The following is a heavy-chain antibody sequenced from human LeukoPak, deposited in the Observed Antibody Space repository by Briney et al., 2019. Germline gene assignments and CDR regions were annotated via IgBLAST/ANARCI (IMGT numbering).Heavy chain of an antibody. J-gene: IGHJ4*02. CDR1: GFTFSSYA. D-gene: IGHD3-10*01. CDR2: ISGSGGST. CDR3: AKCWVSGSYGGYFDY. Sequence: GGSLRLSCAASGFTFSSYAMSWVRQAPGKGLEWVSAISGSGGSTYYADSVKGRFTISRDNSKNTLYLQMNSLRAEDTAVYYCAKCWVSGSYGGYFDYWGQGTLVTVPS. V-gene: IGHV3-23*01.